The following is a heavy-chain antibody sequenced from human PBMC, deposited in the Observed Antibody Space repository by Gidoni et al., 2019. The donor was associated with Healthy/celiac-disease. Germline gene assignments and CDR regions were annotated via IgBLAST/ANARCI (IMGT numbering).Heavy chain of an antibody. V-gene: IGHV3-33*01. CDR2: IWYDGSNK. Sequence: QVQLVESGGGVVQPGRSLRLSCAASGFTFSSYGMHWVRQAPGKGLEWVAVIWYDGSNKDYADSVKGRFTISRDNSKNTLYLQMNSLRAEDTAVYYCARDLTRDYYDSSGCDYWGQGTLVTVSS. D-gene: IGHD3-22*01. CDR3: ARDLTRDYYDSSGCDY. CDR1: GFTFSSYG. J-gene: IGHJ4*02.